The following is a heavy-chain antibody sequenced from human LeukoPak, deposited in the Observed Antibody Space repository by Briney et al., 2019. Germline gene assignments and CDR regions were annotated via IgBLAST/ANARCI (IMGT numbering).Heavy chain of an antibody. Sequence: ASVKVSCKASGGTFSSYAISWVRQAPGQGLEWMGGIIPIFVTANYAQEFQGRVTITADESTSTAYMELSSLRSEDTAVYYCARGGWSGDSSSWFPSWFDPWGQGTLVTVSS. J-gene: IGHJ5*02. CDR2: IIPIFVTA. D-gene: IGHD6-13*01. CDR3: ARGGWSGDSSSWFPSWFDP. CDR1: GGTFSSYA. V-gene: IGHV1-69*13.